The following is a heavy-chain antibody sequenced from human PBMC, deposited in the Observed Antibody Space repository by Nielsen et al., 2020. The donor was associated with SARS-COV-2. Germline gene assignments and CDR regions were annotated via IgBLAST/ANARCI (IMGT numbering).Heavy chain of an antibody. Sequence: SLKISCAASGFTFDDYAMHWVRQAPGKGLEWVSGISWNSGSISYADSVKGRFTISRDNAKNSLYLQMNSLRAEDTALYYCAQLGDYGDYWGQGTLVTVSS. CDR3: AQLGDYGDY. CDR1: GFTFDDYA. D-gene: IGHD7-27*01. V-gene: IGHV3-9*01. CDR2: ISWNSGSI. J-gene: IGHJ4*02.